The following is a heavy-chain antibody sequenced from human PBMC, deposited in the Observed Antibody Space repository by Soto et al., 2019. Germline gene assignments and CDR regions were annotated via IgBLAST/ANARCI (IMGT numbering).Heavy chain of an antibody. D-gene: IGHD2-2*01. CDR2: MTPHSGKT. CDR3: ARGWEVPAATFDS. J-gene: IGHJ4*02. V-gene: IGHV1-8*02. Sequence: ASVKGSCKASGYTFTHYAMHWVRQAPGQRLEWMGWMTPHSGKTGYAPKFQGRVTMTRDTSISTAYMELSSLRSEDTAVYFCARGWEVPAATFDSWGQGTLVTVSS. CDR1: GYTFTHYA.